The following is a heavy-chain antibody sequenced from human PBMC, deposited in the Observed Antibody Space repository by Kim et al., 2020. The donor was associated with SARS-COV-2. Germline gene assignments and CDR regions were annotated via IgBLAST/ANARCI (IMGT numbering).Heavy chain of an antibody. D-gene: IGHD3-10*01. J-gene: IGHJ6*02. V-gene: IGHV1-18*04. CDR3: ARDDGITMVRGVGGQEYYYYGMDV. CDR2: ISAYNGNT. Sequence: ASVKVSCKASGYTFTSYGISWVRQAPGQGLEWMGWISAYNGNTNYAQKLQGRVTMTTDTSTSTAYMELRSLRSDDTAVYYCARDDGITMVRGVGGQEYYYYGMDVWGQGTTVTVSS. CDR1: GYTFTSYG.